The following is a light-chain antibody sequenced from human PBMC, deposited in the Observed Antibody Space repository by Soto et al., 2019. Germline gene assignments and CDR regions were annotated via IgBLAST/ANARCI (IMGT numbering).Light chain of an antibody. Sequence: QSVLTQPPSVSAAPGQQVTISCSGSSSNIGNNYVSWYQQLPGTAPKLLIYDNNKRPSGIPDRFSGSKSGTSGTLDITGLQTGDEADYYCATWDGSLPGEVFDGGTKLTVL. CDR3: ATWDGSLPGEV. V-gene: IGLV1-51*01. J-gene: IGLJ2*01. CDR2: DNN. CDR1: SSNIGNNY.